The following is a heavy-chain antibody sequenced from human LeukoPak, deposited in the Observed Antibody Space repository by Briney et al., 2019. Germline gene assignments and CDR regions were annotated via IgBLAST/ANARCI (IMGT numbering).Heavy chain of an antibody. CDR2: INHSGST. V-gene: IGHV4-34*01. D-gene: IGHD5-24*01. J-gene: IGHJ6*03. CDR3: ARSRGGRVLYYMDV. Sequence: SETLSLTCAVYGGSFSGYYWSWIRQPPGKGLEWIGEINHSGSTNYNPSLKSRVTISVDTSKNQFSLKLSSVTAADTAVYYCARSRGGRVLYYMDVWGKGTTVTVSS. CDR1: GGSFSGYY.